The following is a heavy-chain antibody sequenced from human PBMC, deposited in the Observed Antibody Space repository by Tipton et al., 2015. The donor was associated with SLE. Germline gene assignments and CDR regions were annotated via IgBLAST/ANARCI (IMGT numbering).Heavy chain of an antibody. CDR2: IYYSGST. D-gene: IGHD6-13*01. CDR3: ARHESSSWYTFDY. J-gene: IGHJ4*02. CDR1: GDSISSYY. Sequence: TLSLTCTVPGDSISSYYWSWIRQPPGKGLEWVGYIYYSGSTNYNPSLKSRVTISVDTSKNQFSLKLSSVTAADTAVYYCARHESSSWYTFDYWGQGTLVTVSS. V-gene: IGHV4-59*08.